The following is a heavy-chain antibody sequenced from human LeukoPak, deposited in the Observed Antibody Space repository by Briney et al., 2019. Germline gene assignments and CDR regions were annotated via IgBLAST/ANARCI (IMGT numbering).Heavy chain of an antibody. V-gene: IGHV3-66*01. CDR2: IYSGGST. Sequence: SGGSLRLSCAASGFTVSSNYMSWVRQAPGEGLEWVSVIYSGGSTYYADSVKGRFTISRDNSKNTLYLQMNSLRAEDTAVYYCARDPCQASPNLWARGQGTLVTVSS. J-gene: IGHJ4*02. CDR3: ARDPCQASPNLWA. CDR1: GFTVSSNY. D-gene: IGHD1-26*01.